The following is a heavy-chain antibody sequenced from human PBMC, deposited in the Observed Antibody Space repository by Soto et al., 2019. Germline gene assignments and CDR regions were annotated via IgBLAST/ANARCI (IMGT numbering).Heavy chain of an antibody. V-gene: IGHV4-39*02. CDR1: GDSISTRRKY. CDR2: IYYSGGT. CDR3: AREGLPIRAHNPAEYFQR. D-gene: IGHD1-1*01. Sequence: QLQLQESGPGLVTPSETLSLSCTVSGDSISTRRKYWGWIRQPPGKGLEWIGSIYYSGGTYYNPSLKSRVTISVDTSKNQFSLRLSSVTAADTAVYYCAREGLPIRAHNPAEYFQRWGQGTLVTVSS. J-gene: IGHJ1*01.